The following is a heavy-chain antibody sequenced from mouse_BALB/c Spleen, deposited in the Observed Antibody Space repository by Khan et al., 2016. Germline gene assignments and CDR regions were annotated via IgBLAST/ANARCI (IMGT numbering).Heavy chain of an antibody. CDR2: ISYSGNT. Sequence: EVQLQESGPGLVKPSQSLSLTCTVTGYSITSEFAWNWIRQFPGNKLEWMGYISYSGNTSYNPSLKSLISITRDTSRNQFFLQLNSVTTEDTATYSCARKDCYDYHPFPYWGQGTLVTVSA. CDR1: GYSITSEFA. D-gene: IGHD2-4*01. CDR3: ARKDCYDYHPFPY. V-gene: IGHV3-2*02. J-gene: IGHJ3*01.